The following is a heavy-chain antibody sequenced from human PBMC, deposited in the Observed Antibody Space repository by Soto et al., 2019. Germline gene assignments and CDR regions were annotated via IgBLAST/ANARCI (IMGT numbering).Heavy chain of an antibody. CDR1: GGSISSGDYY. CDR3: ASLVRRTYYYDSSGYVTYYYYYGMDV. D-gene: IGHD3-22*01. J-gene: IGHJ6*02. V-gene: IGHV4-30-4*01. CDR2: IYYSGST. Sequence: SETLSLTCTVSGGSISSGDYYWSWIRQPPGKGLEWIGYIYYSGSTYYNPSLKSRVTISVDTSKNQFSLKLSSVTAADTAVYYCASLVRRTYYYDSSGYVTYYYYYGMDVWGQGTTVTVSS.